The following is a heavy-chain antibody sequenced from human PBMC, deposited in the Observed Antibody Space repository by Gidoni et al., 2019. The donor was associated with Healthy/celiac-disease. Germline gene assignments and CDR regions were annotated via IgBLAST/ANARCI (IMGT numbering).Heavy chain of an antibody. CDR3: ARAEVVSKIVVGGWFDP. Sequence: QVQLQQSGPGLVKHSQTLSLTCAISGDSVSSNSAAWNWIRQSPSRGLEWLGRTYYRSKWYNDYAVSVKSRITINPDTSKNQFSLQLNSVTPEDTAVYYCARAEVVSKIVVGGWFDPWGQGTLVTVSS. CDR2: TYYRSKWYN. CDR1: GDSVSSNSAA. V-gene: IGHV6-1*01. D-gene: IGHD3-22*01. J-gene: IGHJ5*02.